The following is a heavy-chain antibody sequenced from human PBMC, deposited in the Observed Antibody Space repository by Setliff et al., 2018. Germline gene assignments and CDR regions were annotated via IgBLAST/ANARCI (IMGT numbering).Heavy chain of an antibody. J-gene: IGHJ6*03. CDR3: ARSYQGVDDFWSGYFQTDYYYYMDV. D-gene: IGHD3-3*01. CDR2: INAGNGNT. CDR1: GYTFTNYA. V-gene: IGHV1-3*01. Sequence: GASVKVSCKASGYTFTNYAIHWVRQAPGQRLEWMGWINAGNGNTKYSQKFQGRVTITRDTSASTAYMELSSLRSEDTAVYYCARSYQGVDDFWSGYFQTDYYYYMDVWGKGTTVTVSS.